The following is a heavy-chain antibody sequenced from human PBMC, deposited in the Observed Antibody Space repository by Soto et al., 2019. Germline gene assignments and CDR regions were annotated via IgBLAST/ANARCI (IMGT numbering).Heavy chain of an antibody. V-gene: IGHV3-33*01. CDR3: ARDDGCGDPEYFQL. CDR2: IWNDGRTK. CDR1: GFTFSHCG. J-gene: IGHJ1*01. D-gene: IGHD4-17*01. Sequence: QEQLVESGGGVVQPGGSLRLSCVASGFTFSHCGMHWVRQAPGKGLEWVAGIWNDGRTKYYADSVKGRFTVSRDDSKDTLYLQVTSLRGEDTAVYYCARDDGCGDPEYFQLWGQGTLVTVSS.